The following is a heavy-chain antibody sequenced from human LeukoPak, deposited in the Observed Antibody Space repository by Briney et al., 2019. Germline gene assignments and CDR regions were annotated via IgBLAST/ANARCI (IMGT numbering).Heavy chain of an antibody. Sequence: SETLSLICTVSGGSISSYYWSWIRQPPGKGLEWIGYIYYSGSNNYNPSLKSRVTISVDTSKNQFSLKLSSVTAADTAVYYCARSLSVVGGYIDYWGQGTLVTVSS. CDR3: ARSLSVVGGYIDY. CDR1: GGSISSYY. CDR2: IYYSGSN. V-gene: IGHV4-59*08. D-gene: IGHD2-15*01. J-gene: IGHJ4*02.